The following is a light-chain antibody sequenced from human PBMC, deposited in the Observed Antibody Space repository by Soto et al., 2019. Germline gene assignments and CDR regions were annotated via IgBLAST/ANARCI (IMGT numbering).Light chain of an antibody. CDR3: QQFGSSQFT. V-gene: IGKV3-20*01. CDR2: GAS. CDR1: QSVSGTY. J-gene: IGKJ3*01. Sequence: ENVLTQSPGTLSLSPGEGATLSCRASQSVSGTYLAWYQQKPGQAPRLLIYGASNRATGIPDRFSGSGSGTDFTLTISRLEPEDFAVYYCQQFGSSQFTFGPGTRVDFK.